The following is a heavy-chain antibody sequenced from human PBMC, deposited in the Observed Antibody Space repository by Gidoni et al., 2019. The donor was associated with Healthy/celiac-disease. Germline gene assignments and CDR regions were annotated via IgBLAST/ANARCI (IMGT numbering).Heavy chain of an antibody. CDR1: GYTFTGYY. CDR3: ARGEEYFQH. Sequence: QVQLVQSGAEVKKPGASVKVSCKASGYTFTGYYMHWVRQAPGQGLEWMGWVTMTRDTSISTAYMELSRLRSDDTAVYYCARGEEYFQHWGQGTLVTVSS. J-gene: IGHJ1*01. V-gene: IGHV1-2*04.